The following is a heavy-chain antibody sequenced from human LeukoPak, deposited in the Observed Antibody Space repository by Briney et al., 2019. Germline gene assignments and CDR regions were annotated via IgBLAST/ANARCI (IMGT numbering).Heavy chain of an antibody. V-gene: IGHV1-69*04. CDR1: GGTFSSYA. J-gene: IGHJ5*02. CDR3: AREVVTTNRDWFDP. CDR2: IIPIFGIA. D-gene: IGHD4-11*01. Sequence: SVKVSCKASGGTFSSYAISWVRQAPGQGLEWMGRIIPIFGIANYAQKFQGRVTITADKSTSTAYMELSSLRSEDTAVYYCAREVVTTNRDWFDPWGQGTLVTVSS.